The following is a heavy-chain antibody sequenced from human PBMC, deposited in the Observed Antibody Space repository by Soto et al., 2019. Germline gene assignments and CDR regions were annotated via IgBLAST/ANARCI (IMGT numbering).Heavy chain of an antibody. J-gene: IGHJ5*02. Sequence: QVQLQQWGAGLLKPSETLSLTCAVYGGSFSGYYWSWIRQPPGKGLEWIGEINHSGSTNYNPSLKFRVTISVDTSKNQFSLKLSSVTAADTAVYYCARVRVRYSYGYRGMFDPWGQGTLVTVSS. D-gene: IGHD5-18*01. CDR2: INHSGST. V-gene: IGHV4-34*01. CDR3: ARVRVRYSYGYRGMFDP. CDR1: GGSFSGYY.